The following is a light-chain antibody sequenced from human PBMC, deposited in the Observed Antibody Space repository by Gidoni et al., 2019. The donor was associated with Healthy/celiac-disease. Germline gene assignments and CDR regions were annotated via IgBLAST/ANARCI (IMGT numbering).Light chain of an antibody. CDR2: AAS. CDR1: QSISSY. V-gene: IGKV1-39*01. CDR3: QQCYSTPRT. J-gene: IGKJ1*01. Sequence: DIQITQSPSSLSASVGNRVTITCRASQSISSYLNWYQQKPGKAPKLLIYAASSLQSGVPSRFSGSGSGTDFTLTISSLQPEDFATYYCQQCYSTPRTFXXXTKVEIK.